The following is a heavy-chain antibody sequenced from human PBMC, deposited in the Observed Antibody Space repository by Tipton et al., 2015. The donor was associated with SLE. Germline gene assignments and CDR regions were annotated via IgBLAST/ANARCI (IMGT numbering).Heavy chain of an antibody. D-gene: IGHD2-15*01. CDR1: GGSMSTYY. Sequence: TLSLTCTVSGGSMSTYYWSWIRLPPGKGLEWIGYIYYSGGTSYNPSLNSRVTISVATSRNQFPLKLTSVTAADSAVYYCARYSLTNWHLDLWGRGTLVTVSS. J-gene: IGHJ2*01. V-gene: IGHV4-59*01. CDR3: ARYSLTNWHLDL. CDR2: IYYSGGT.